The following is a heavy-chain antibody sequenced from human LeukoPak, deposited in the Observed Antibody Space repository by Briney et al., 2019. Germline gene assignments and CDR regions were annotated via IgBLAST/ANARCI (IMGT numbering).Heavy chain of an antibody. CDR2: INPNSGAT. D-gene: IGHD3-10*01. Sequence: ASVKVSCKASGYTFTDYYMHWVRQAPGQGLEWMGWINPNSGATTSAQNFQGKVTMTTDTSISAVYMELSRLTSDDTAVYYCARRGSYFDSWGQGALVTVSS. CDR1: GYTFTDYY. CDR3: ARRGSYFDS. V-gene: IGHV1-2*02. J-gene: IGHJ4*02.